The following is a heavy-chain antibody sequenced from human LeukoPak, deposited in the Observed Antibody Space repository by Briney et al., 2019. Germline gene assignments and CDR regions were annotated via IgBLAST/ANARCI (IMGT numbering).Heavy chain of an antibody. CDR2: IYPGDSDT. V-gene: IGHV5-51*01. D-gene: IGHD6-19*01. Sequence: GESLKISCKGSGYSFTSYWIGWVRQMPGKGLEWMGIIYPGDSDTRYSPSFQGQVTISADKSISTAYLQWSSLKASDTAMYYCAGQGMAGYYYYGMDVWGQGTTVTVSS. CDR3: AGQGMAGYYYYGMDV. CDR1: GYSFTSYW. J-gene: IGHJ6*02.